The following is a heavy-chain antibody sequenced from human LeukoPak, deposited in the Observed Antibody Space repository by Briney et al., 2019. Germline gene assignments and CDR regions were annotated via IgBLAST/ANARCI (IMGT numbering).Heavy chain of an antibody. CDR2: ISYDGSNK. Sequence: GGSLRLSCVASGFTFSSYAMHWVRQAPGKGLEWVAVISYDGSNKYYADSVKGRFTISRDNSKNTLYLQMNSLRAEDTAVYYCAKAGSPVIAVAAYFDYWGQGTLVTVSS. CDR1: GFTFSSYA. CDR3: AKAGSPVIAVAAYFDY. V-gene: IGHV3-30*04. D-gene: IGHD6-19*01. J-gene: IGHJ4*02.